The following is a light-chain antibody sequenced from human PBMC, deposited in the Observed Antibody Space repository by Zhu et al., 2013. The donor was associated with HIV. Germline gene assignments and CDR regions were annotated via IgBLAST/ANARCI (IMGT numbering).Light chain of an antibody. CDR1: QSVSSN. Sequence: EIVMTQSPATLSVSPGERATLSCRASQSVSSNLAWYQQKPGQAPRLLISGASNRATGIPDRFSGSGSGTDFTLTISCLQSEDFATYYCQQYYSYPMYTFGQGTKLEIK. V-gene: IGKV3D-15*01. J-gene: IGKJ2*01. CDR2: GAS. CDR3: QQYYSYPMYT.